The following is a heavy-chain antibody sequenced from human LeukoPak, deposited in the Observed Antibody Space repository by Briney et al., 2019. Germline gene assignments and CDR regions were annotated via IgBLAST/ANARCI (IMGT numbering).Heavy chain of an antibody. V-gene: IGHV3-23*01. CDR1: GFTFSSYA. J-gene: IGHJ4*02. CDR2: ISGSGGNT. CDR3: AKAPGGIVAY. Sequence: PGGSLRLSCAASGFTFSSYAMSWVRQAPGKGLDWVSAISGSGGNTYYADSVKGRFTISRDNSKNTLYLQMNSLRAEDTAVYYCAKAPGGIVAYWGQGTLVTVSS. D-gene: IGHD3-16*01.